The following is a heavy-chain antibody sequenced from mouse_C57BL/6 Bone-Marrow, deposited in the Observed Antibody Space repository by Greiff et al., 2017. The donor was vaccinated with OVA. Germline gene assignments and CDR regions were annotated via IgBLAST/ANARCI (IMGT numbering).Heavy chain of an antibody. CDR1: GFNIKDDY. D-gene: IGHD3-2*02. CDR3: TGQLNGDFDY. J-gene: IGHJ2*02. CDR2: IDPENGDT. Sequence: VQLQQSGAELVRPGASVKLSCTASGFNIKDDYMHWVKQRPEQGLEWIGWIDPENGDTEYASKSQGKATITADKASNTAYMKLSSLTSDDAAVYYCTGQLNGDFDYWGQGTSLTVSS. V-gene: IGHV14-4*01.